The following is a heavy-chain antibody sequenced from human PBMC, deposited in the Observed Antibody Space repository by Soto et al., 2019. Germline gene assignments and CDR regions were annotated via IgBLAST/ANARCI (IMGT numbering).Heavy chain of an antibody. CDR2: ISSSSSTI. D-gene: IGHD3-9*01. Sequence: EVQLVESGGGLVQPGGSLRLSCAASGFTFSSYSMNWVRQAPGKGLEWVSYISSSSSTIYYADSVKGRFTISRDNAKNSLYLQTNSLRAEDTAVYYCARDYGYDILTGYPPIDYWGQGTLVTVSS. V-gene: IGHV3-48*01. CDR1: GFTFSSYS. J-gene: IGHJ4*02. CDR3: ARDYGYDILTGYPPIDY.